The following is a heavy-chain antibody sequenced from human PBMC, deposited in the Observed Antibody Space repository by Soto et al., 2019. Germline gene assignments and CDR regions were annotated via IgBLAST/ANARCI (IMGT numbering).Heavy chain of an antibody. CDR3: ASENFRLDY. V-gene: IGHV3-33*01. CDR2: IWFDGSQK. Sequence: QVQLVESGGGVVQPGGSLRLSCAASGFTFSTSGMHWVRQVPGKGVEWVAVIWFDGSQKYYADSVKGRFTIARDNSRNTLYLHMASLRAEDTAVYSCASENFRLDYWGQGTLVSVSS. D-gene: IGHD3-3*01. CDR1: GFTFSTSG. J-gene: IGHJ4*02.